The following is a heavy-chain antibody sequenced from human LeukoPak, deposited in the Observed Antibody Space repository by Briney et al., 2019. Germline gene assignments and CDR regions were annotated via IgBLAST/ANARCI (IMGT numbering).Heavy chain of an antibody. D-gene: IGHD1-26*01. J-gene: IGHJ4*02. Sequence: SGGSWRLSCAASGFTFSSYSMNWVRQAPGKGLEWVSYISSSSSTIYYADSVKGRFTISRDNAKNSLYLQMNSLRAEDTAVYYCASSGSYYPSDYWGQGTLVTVSS. V-gene: IGHV3-48*04. CDR1: GFTFSSYS. CDR2: ISSSSSTI. CDR3: ASSGSYYPSDY.